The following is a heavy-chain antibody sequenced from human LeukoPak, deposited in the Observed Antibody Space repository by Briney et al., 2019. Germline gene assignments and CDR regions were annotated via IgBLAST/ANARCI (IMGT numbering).Heavy chain of an antibody. CDR2: ISSSGST. J-gene: IGHJ4*02. CDR3: ARGRRSGSYLDY. V-gene: IGHV4-4*07. Sequence: SETLSLTCSVSGGSISGYYWSWIRQPAGKGLECIGRISSSGSTNYNPSLKSRVTMSVDTSKNQFFLKLSSVTAADTAVYYCARGRRSGSYLDYWGQGTLVTVSS. D-gene: IGHD1-26*01. CDR1: GGSISGYY.